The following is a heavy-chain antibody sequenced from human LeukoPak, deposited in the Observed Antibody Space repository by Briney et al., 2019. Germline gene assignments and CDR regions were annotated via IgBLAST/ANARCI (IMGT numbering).Heavy chain of an antibody. Sequence: RGSLRLSCAASGFTFSSYAMSWVRQAPGKGLEWVSAISGSGGSTYYADSVKGRFTISRDNSKNTLYLQMNSLRAEDTAVYYCANSGSYVGDDYWGQGTLVTVSS. CDR1: GFTFSSYA. CDR3: ANSGSYVGDDY. D-gene: IGHD1-26*01. CDR2: ISGSGGST. J-gene: IGHJ4*02. V-gene: IGHV3-23*01.